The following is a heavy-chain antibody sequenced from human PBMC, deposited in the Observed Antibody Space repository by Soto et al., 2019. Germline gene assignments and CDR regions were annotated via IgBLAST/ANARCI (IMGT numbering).Heavy chain of an antibody. CDR3: ARGHSTDCSNGVCSFFYNHEMDV. CDR2: INPKSGGT. D-gene: IGHD2-8*01. Sequence: ASVKVSCKASGYSFTDYHIHWVRQAPGQGLEWLGRINPKSGGTSTAQKFQGWVTMTRDRSISTVYMELTRLRSDDTAVYFCARGHSTDCSNGVCSFFYNHEMDVWGQGTTVTGSS. J-gene: IGHJ6*02. CDR1: GYSFTDYH. V-gene: IGHV1-2*04.